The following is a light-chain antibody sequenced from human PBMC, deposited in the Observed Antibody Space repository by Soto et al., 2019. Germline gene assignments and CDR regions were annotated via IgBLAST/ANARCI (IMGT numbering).Light chain of an antibody. CDR1: QSISRW. Sequence: DVQMTQSPSTLSASVGDRVTITCRASQSISRWLAWYQQKPGKAPKLLIYETSSLEDGVPSRFPGSGYGTEFSLTITSLQPEDFASYYCQQYKDYWTFGQGTKVDI. CDR2: ETS. J-gene: IGKJ1*01. V-gene: IGKV1-5*03. CDR3: QQYKDYWT.